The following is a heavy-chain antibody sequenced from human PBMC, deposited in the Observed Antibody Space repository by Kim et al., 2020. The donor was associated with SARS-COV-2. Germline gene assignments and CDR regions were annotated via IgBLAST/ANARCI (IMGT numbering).Heavy chain of an antibody. V-gene: IGHV4-34*01. J-gene: IGHJ6*02. CDR3: ARDPVYYYGMDV. Sequence: NYNPTLKSQVTISVDTSKNQFSLKLSSVTAADTAVYYCARDPVYYYGMDVWGQGTTVTVSS.